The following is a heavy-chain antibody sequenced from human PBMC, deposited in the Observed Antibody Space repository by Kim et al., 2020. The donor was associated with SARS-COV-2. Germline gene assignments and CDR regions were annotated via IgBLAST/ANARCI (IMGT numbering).Heavy chain of an antibody. CDR1: GFTFSSYG. CDR2: ISYDGSNK. J-gene: IGHJ4*02. V-gene: IGHV3-30*18. CDR3: AKAFLGYRSSLEDY. D-gene: IGHD6-13*01. Sequence: GGSLRLSCAASGFTFSSYGMHWVRQAPGKGLEWVAVISYDGSNKYYADSVKGRFTISRDNSKNTLYLQMNSLRAEDTAVYYCAKAFLGYRSSLEDYWGQG.